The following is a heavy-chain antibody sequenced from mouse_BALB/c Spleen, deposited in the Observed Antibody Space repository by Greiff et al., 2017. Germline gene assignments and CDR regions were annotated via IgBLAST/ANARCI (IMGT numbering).Heavy chain of an antibody. CDR2: IWAGGST. CDR3: ASITTVVATDYFDY. V-gene: IGHV2-9*02. D-gene: IGHD1-1*01. J-gene: IGHJ2*01. Sequence: VQGVESGPGLVAPSQSLSITCTVSGFSLTSYGVHWVRQPPGKGLEWLGVIWAGGSTNYNSALMSRLSISKDNSKSQVFLKMNSLQTDDTAMYYCASITTVVATDYFDYWGQGTTLTVSS. CDR1: GFSLTSYG.